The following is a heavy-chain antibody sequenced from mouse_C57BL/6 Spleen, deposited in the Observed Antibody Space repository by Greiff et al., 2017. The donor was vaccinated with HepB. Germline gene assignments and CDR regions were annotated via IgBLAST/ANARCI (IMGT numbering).Heavy chain of an antibody. D-gene: IGHD4-1*01. Sequence: QVQLQQSGPELVKPGASVKLSCKASGYTFTSYGMNWVKQRPGHGLEWIGRIYPSDGSTKYNEKFKGKATLTVDTSSSTAYMELHSLTSEDSAVYFCERAGTNMDYWGQGTSVTVSS. CDR3: ERAGTNMDY. J-gene: IGHJ4*01. CDR2: IYPSDGST. CDR1: GYTFTSYG. V-gene: IGHV1-85*01.